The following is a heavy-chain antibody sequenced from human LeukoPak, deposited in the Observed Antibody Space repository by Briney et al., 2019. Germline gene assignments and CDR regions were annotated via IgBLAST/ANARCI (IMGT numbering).Heavy chain of an antibody. J-gene: IGHJ4*02. CDR1: GFTFSNAW. V-gene: IGHV3-15*01. Sequence: GGSLRLSCAASGFTFSNAWMSWVRQAPGKGLEWVGRIKSKTDGGTTDYAAPVKGRFTISRDNAKNSLYLQMNSLRAEDTAVYYCASVGEWLVEPQPPEYWGQGTLVTVSS. CDR3: ASVGEWLVEPQPPEY. CDR2: IKSKTDGGTT. D-gene: IGHD6-19*01.